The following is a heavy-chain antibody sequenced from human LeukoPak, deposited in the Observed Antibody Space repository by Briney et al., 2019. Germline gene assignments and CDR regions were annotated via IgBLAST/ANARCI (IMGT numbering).Heavy chain of an antibody. CDR1: GGSIRNYY. CDR3: AREKYDYGYDY. V-gene: IGHV4-59*01. J-gene: IGHJ4*02. CDR2: IFHSGNS. D-gene: IGHD4/OR15-4a*01. Sequence: PSETLSLTCSVLGGSIRNYYWSWIRQPPGKGLEWIGFIFHSGNSNYNPSLKSRVTISIDTSKNQFSLKLSSVTAADTAVYYCAREKYDYGYDYWGQGTLVTVYS.